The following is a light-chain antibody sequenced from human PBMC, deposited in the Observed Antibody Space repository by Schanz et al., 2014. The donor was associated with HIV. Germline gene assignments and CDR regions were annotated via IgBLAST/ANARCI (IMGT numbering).Light chain of an antibody. Sequence: DIQMTQSPSSLSASVGDRVILTCRASQIISNSLNWYQQKPGKAPKLLIYAASSLQSGVPSRFSGSGSGTDFSLTISSLQPEDFATYYCQQSYSTPGTFGQGTKLEIK. CDR2: AAS. V-gene: IGKV1-39*01. CDR3: QQSYSTPGT. J-gene: IGKJ2*02. CDR1: QIISNS.